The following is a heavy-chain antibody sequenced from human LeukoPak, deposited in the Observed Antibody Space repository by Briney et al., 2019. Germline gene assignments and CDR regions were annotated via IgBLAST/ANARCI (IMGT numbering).Heavy chain of an antibody. J-gene: IGHJ4*02. CDR2: ISDSGGRT. CDR1: GITLSNYG. D-gene: IGHD3-22*01. CDR3: AKRGVVIRVILVGFHKEAYYFDS. V-gene: IGHV3-23*01. Sequence: GGSLRLSCAVSGITLSNYGMSWVRQAPGKGLEWVADISDSGGRTNYADSVKGRFTISRDNPKNTLYLQMNSLRAEDTAVYFCAKRGVVIRVILVGFHKEAYYFDSWGQGALVTVSS.